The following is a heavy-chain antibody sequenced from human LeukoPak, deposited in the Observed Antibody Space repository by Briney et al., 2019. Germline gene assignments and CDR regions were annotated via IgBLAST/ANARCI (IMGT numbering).Heavy chain of an antibody. V-gene: IGHV4-34*01. D-gene: IGHD1-1*01. CDR1: GESFTGYF. CDR3: ARVPPDGRKYTPPHFDY. J-gene: IGHJ4*02. CDR2: INHSGST. Sequence: PSETLSLTCSVFGESFTGYFWSWIRQPPGKGLEWIGEINHSGSTNYNPSLKSRVTISVDTSKNQFSLKLTSVTAADTAVYYCARVPPDGRKYTPPHFDYWGQGTLVTVSS.